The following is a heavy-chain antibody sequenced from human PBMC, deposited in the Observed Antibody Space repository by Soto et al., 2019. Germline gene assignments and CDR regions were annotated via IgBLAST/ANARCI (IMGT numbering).Heavy chain of an antibody. CDR1: GYTFTGHY. J-gene: IGHJ4*02. CDR2: XGPXSXAX. Sequence: ASVKVSCKASGYTFTGHYIHLVRQAPEQGPEWMXXXGPXSXAXXXXXXFQGRVTMTRDTSITTVYMELKNLSPDDTAVYYCGRGRSGQIVVFYWGQGTPVTVSS. V-gene: IGHV1-2*02. CDR3: GRGRSGQIVVFY. D-gene: IGHD1-26*01.